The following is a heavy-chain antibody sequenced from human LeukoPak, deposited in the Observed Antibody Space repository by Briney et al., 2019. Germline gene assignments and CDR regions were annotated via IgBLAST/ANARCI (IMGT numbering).Heavy chain of an antibody. CDR3: ARGVEPLAANTLAY. V-gene: IGHV3-53*01. CDR2: LYSDGNT. CDR1: GFTVITND. D-gene: IGHD1-14*01. Sequence: GGSLRLSCAASGFTVITNDMTWVRQAPGKGLEWVSVLYSDGNTKYADSVQGRFTIYRDNSKNTLYLEMNSLSPDDTAVYYCARGVEPLAANTLAYWGQGTLVTVSS. J-gene: IGHJ4*02.